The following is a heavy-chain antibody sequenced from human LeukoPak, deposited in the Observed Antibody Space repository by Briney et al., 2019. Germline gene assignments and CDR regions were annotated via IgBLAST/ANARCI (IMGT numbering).Heavy chain of an antibody. D-gene: IGHD5-12*01. CDR2: IYYSGST. V-gene: IGHV4-59*01. CDR3: AGEGIVATIGGLYYYYYMDV. Sequence: SETLSLTCTVSGGSISSYYWSWIRQPPGKGLEWIGYIYYSGSTNYNPSLKSRVTISVDTSKNQFSLKLSSVTAADTAVYYCAGEGIVATIGGLYYYYYMDVWGKGTTVTVSS. J-gene: IGHJ6*03. CDR1: GGSISSYY.